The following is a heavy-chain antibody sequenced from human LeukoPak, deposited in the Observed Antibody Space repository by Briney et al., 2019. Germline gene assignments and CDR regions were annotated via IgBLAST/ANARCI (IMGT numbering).Heavy chain of an antibody. D-gene: IGHD2-21*02. Sequence: GGSLRLSCAASGFTFSSYAMSWVRQAPGKGLEWVSAISGGGGSTYYADSVKGRFTISRDNSKNTLYLQMNSLRAEDTAVYYCAKDQRYCGGDCYSEEVDAFDIWGQGTMVTVSS. V-gene: IGHV3-23*01. CDR2: ISGGGGST. CDR3: AKDQRYCGGDCYSEEVDAFDI. CDR1: GFTFSSYA. J-gene: IGHJ3*02.